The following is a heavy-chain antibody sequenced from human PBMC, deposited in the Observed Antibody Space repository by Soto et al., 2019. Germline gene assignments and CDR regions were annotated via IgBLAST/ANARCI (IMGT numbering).Heavy chain of an antibody. CDR2: MNPNSGNT. CDR1: GYTFTSYD. CDR3: ARGRYCSGGSCYSGYVFDY. Sequence: ASVKVSCKASGYTFTSYDINWVRQATGQGLEWMGWMNPNSGNTGYAQKFQGRVTMTRNTSISTAYMELSSLRSEDTAVYYCARGRYCSGGSCYSGYVFDYWGQGTLVTVS. D-gene: IGHD2-15*01. J-gene: IGHJ4*02. V-gene: IGHV1-8*01.